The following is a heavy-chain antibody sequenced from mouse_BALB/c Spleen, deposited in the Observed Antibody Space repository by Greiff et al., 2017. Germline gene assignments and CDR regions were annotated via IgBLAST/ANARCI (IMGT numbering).Heavy chain of an antibody. V-gene: IGHV5-17*02. Sequence: EVKLVESGGGLVQPGGSRKLSCAASGFTFSSFGMHWVRQAPEKGLEWVAYISSGSSTIYYADTVKGRFTISRDNPKNTLFLQMTSLRSEDTAMYYCASSYYRSYFDYWGQGTTLTVSS. CDR2: ISSGSSTI. CDR1: GFTFSSFG. J-gene: IGHJ2*01. D-gene: IGHD2-14*01. CDR3: ASSYYRSYFDY.